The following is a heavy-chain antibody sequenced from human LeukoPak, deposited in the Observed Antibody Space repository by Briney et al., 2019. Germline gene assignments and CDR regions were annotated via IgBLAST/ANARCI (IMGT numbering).Heavy chain of an antibody. D-gene: IGHD6-19*01. CDR3: ARDAVSSGWYAVYYYYMDV. V-gene: IGHV1-2*02. Sequence: EASVKVSCKASGYTFTGYYMHWVRQAPGQGLEWMGWIDPNSGGTNYARKFEGRVTMTRDTSISTDYMELSRLRSDDTAVYYCARDAVSSGWYAVYYYYMDVWGKGTTVTVSS. CDR1: GYTFTGYY. CDR2: IDPNSGGT. J-gene: IGHJ6*03.